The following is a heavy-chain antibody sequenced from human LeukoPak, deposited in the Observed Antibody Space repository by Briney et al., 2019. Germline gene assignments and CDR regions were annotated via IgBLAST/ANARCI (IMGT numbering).Heavy chain of an antibody. CDR1: GYTFTGYY. J-gene: IGHJ4*02. Sequence: ASVKVSCKASGYTFTGYYMHWARQAPGQGLEWMGWINPNSGGTNYAQKFQGRVTMTRDTSISTAYMELSRLRSDDTAVYYCARVDMIGYSYGYDYWGQGTLVTVSS. CDR3: ARVDMIGYSYGYDY. CDR2: INPNSGGT. D-gene: IGHD5-18*01. V-gene: IGHV1-2*02.